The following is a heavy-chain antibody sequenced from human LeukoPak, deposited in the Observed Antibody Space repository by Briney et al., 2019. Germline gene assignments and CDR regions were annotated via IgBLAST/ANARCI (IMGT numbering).Heavy chain of an antibody. CDR1: GGSISSYY. D-gene: IGHD3-10*01. V-gene: IGHV4-59*01. CDR2: IYYSGST. CDR3: ARDGFYGSGSPRAYYYYGMDV. Sequence: SETLSLTCTVSGGSISSYYWSWIRQPPGKGLEWIGYIYYSGSTNYNPSLKSQVTISVDTSKNQFSLKLSSVTAADTAVYYCARDGFYGSGSPRAYYYYGMDVWGQGTTVTVSS. J-gene: IGHJ6*02.